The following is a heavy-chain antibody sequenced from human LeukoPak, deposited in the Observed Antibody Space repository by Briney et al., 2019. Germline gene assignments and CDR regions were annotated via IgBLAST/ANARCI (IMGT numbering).Heavy chain of an antibody. CDR3: ARGPDYDILTGLKGYYYYGMDV. Sequence: SETLSLTCAVYGGSFSGYYWSWIRQPPGKGLEWIGYIYYSGSTNYNPSLKSRVTISVDTSKNQFSLKLSSVTAADTAVYYCARGPDYDILTGLKGYYYYGMDVWGQGTTVTVSS. CDR1: GGSFSGYY. V-gene: IGHV4-59*01. CDR2: IYYSGST. J-gene: IGHJ6*02. D-gene: IGHD3-9*01.